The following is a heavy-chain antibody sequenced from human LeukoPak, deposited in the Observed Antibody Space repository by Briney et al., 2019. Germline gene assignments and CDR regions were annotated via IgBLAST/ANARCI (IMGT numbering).Heavy chain of an antibody. Sequence: SETLSLTCTVSGDSISSITYYWGWIRQPPGKGLEWVGSIYYRGSTYYNPSLMSRVTISVDTSKNQFFLKLSSVTAADTAVYYCARGTYRGYYYDSSGYYSRWVFDYWGQGTLVTVSS. CDR2: IYYRGST. J-gene: IGHJ4*02. V-gene: IGHV4-39*07. CDR3: ARGTYRGYYYDSSGYYSRWVFDY. D-gene: IGHD3-22*01. CDR1: GDSISSITYY.